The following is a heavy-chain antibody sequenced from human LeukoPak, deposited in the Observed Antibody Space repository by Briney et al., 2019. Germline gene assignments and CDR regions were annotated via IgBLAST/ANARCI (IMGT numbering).Heavy chain of an antibody. CDR3: ASISYCGDDCSPGGY. V-gene: IGHV3-23*01. Sequence: PGGSLRLSCAAXGXXXXXXAXXXXXXAXXXXLXXVXXXXGXDGXTYYXDXVKGRFTXSXDNSKNTLYLQMNSLRAEDTAVYYCASISYCGDDCSPGGYWGQGTLVTVSS. D-gene: IGHD2-21*02. J-gene: IGHJ4*02. CDR1: GXXXXXXA. CDR2: XXGXDGXT.